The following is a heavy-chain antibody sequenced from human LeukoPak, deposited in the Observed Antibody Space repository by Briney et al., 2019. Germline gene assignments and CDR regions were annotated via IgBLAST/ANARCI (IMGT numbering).Heavy chain of an antibody. V-gene: IGHV4-59*01. Sequence: SETLSLTCTVSGGSISSYYWSWIRQPPGKGLEWIGYIYYSGSTNYNPSLKSRVTISVDTSKNQFPLKLSSVTAADTAVYYCARGDREVNYYYYYMDVWGKGTTVTVSS. CDR1: GGSISSYY. CDR2: IYYSGST. CDR3: ARGDREVNYYYYYMDV. J-gene: IGHJ6*03. D-gene: IGHD5-24*01.